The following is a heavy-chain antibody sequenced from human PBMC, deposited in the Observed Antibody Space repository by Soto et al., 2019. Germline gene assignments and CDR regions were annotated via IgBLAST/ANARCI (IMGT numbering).Heavy chain of an antibody. CDR1: GYTFITYG. CDR2: ISTYNGNT. CDR3: ARGPTDYYDNSANYFLDY. Sequence: QVQLVQCGAEVKKPGASVKVSCKASGYTFITYGVSWVRQAPGQGLDWLGWISTYNGNTRYAERLQGRVTMTTDTTTNTAYMELRNLRSDDTAVYYCARGPTDYYDNSANYFLDYWGQGTLVTVSS. J-gene: IGHJ4*02. V-gene: IGHV1-18*01. D-gene: IGHD3-22*01.